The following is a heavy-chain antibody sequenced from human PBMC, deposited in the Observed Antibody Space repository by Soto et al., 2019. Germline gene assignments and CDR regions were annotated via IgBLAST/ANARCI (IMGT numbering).Heavy chain of an antibody. CDR3: ARHPPGDCVDY. Sequence: QLQLQESGPGLVKPSETLSLTCTVSGGSISSSTSYWGWIRQPPGKGLEWIGSSYHSGSTYYNPSLRSRVGISVDTSKNQFSLKLSSVTAADPAVYYCARHPPGDCVDYWGQGTLVTVSS. D-gene: IGHD2-21*02. V-gene: IGHV4-39*01. J-gene: IGHJ4*02. CDR1: GGSISSSTSY. CDR2: SYHSGST.